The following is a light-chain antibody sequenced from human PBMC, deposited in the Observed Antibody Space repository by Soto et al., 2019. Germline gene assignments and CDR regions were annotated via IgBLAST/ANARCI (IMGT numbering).Light chain of an antibody. J-gene: IGLJ2*01. V-gene: IGLV2-14*03. CDR2: DVT. Sequence: QSVLTQPASVSGSPGRSVTISCTGTSSDVGGFNYVSWYQHLPGRAPKLIIYDVTNRPSGISYRFSASKSGRTASLTISGLQAEDEAYYYCSSYSSSTTHVVFGGGTKVTVL. CDR1: SSDVGGFNY. CDR3: SSYSSSTTHVV.